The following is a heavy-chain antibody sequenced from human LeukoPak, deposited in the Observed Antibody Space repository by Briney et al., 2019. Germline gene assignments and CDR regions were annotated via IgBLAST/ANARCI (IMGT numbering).Heavy chain of an antibody. V-gene: IGHV4-59*12. CDR2: IYYSGST. CDR1: GGSISSYY. CDR3: ARDSAHCSSTSCYISTTTDY. J-gene: IGHJ4*02. Sequence: SETLSLTCTVSGGSISSYYWSWIRQPPGKGLEWIGYIYYSGSTNYNPSLKSRVTISVDTSKNQFSLKLSSVTAADTAVYYCARDSAHCSSTSCYISTTTDYWGQGTLVTVSS. D-gene: IGHD2-2*02.